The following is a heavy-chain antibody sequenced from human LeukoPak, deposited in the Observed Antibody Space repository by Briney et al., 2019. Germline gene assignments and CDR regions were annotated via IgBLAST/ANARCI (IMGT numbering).Heavy chain of an antibody. V-gene: IGHV4-59*01. CDR1: GGSISSYY. D-gene: IGHD2-15*01. CDR2: IYYSGST. Sequence: SETLSLTXTVSGGSISSYYWSWIRQPPGKGLEWIGYIYYSGSTNYNPSLKSRVTISVDTSKNQFSLKLSSVTAADTAVYYCARDDVGYSGYYYYMDVWGKGTTVTVSS. CDR3: ARDDVGYSGYYYYMDV. J-gene: IGHJ6*03.